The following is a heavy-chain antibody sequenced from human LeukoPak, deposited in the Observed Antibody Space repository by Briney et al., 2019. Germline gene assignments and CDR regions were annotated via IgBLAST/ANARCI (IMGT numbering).Heavy chain of an antibody. V-gene: IGHV4-59*01. CDR1: GGSISSYY. Sequence: SETLSLTCTVSGGSISSYYWSWIRQPPGKGLEWIGHIYYSGSTNYNPSLKSRVTISVDTSKNQFSLKLSSVTAADTAVYYCARAVWFGELLSGGNYFDYWGQGTLVTVSS. D-gene: IGHD3-10*01. J-gene: IGHJ4*02. CDR2: IYYSGST. CDR3: ARAVWFGELLSGGNYFDY.